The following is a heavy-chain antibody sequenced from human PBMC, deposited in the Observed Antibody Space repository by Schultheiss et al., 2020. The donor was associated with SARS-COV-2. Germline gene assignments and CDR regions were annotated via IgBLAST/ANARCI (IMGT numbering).Heavy chain of an antibody. V-gene: IGHV3-33*08. J-gene: IGHJ4*02. CDR1: GFTFSSYA. CDR2: IWYDGSNK. CDR3: ARGSGSWYYFDY. D-gene: IGHD6-13*01. Sequence: GGSLRLSCAASGFTFSSYAMHWVRQAPGKGLEWVAVIWYDGSNKYYADSVKGRFTISRDNSKNSLYLQMNSLRDEDTAVYYCARGSGSWYYFDYWGQGTLVTVSS.